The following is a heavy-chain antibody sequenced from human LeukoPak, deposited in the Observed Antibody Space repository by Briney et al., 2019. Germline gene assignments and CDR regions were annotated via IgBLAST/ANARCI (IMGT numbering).Heavy chain of an antibody. Sequence: KPSETLSLTCTVSGGSISSGGYYWSWIRQHPGKGLEWIGYIYYSGSTYYNPSLKSRVTISVDTSKNQFSLKLSSVTAADTAVYYCARVGDCSSTSCHGSDWFDPWGQGTLVTVSS. CDR2: IYYSGST. V-gene: IGHV4-31*03. CDR1: GGSISSGGYY. D-gene: IGHD2-2*01. CDR3: ARVGDCSSTSCHGSDWFDP. J-gene: IGHJ5*02.